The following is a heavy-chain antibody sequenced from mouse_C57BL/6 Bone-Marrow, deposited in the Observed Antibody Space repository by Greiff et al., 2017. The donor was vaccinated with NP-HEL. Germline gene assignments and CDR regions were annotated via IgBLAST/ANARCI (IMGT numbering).Heavy chain of an antibody. CDR2: ISYDGSN. CDR3: ARVRTVRAYYFDY. V-gene: IGHV3-6*01. D-gene: IGHD3-3*01. CDR1: GYSITSGYY. Sequence: EVKVEESGPGLVKPSQSLSLTCSVTGYSITSGYYWNWIRQFPGNKLEWMGYISYDGSNNYNPSLKNRISITRDTSKNQFFLKLNSVTTEDTATYYCARVRTVRAYYFDYWGQGTTLTVSS. J-gene: IGHJ2*01.